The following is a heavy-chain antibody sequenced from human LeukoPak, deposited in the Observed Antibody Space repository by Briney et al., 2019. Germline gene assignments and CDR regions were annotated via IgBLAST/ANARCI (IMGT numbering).Heavy chain of an antibody. CDR3: ARCFGGVDSSGWYPDPREYYFDY. Sequence: PGGSLRLSCAASGFTFSSYSMNWIRQPPGKGLEWIGYIYYSGSTNYNPSLKSRVTISVDTSKNQFSLKLSSVTAADTAVYYCARCFGGVDSSGWYPDPREYYFDYWGQGTLVTVSS. V-gene: IGHV4-59*01. CDR1: GFTFSSYS. CDR2: IYYSGST. J-gene: IGHJ4*02. D-gene: IGHD6-19*01.